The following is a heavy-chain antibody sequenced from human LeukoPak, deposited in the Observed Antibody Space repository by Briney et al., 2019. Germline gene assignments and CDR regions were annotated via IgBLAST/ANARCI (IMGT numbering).Heavy chain of an antibody. V-gene: IGHV4-34*01. D-gene: IGHD4-17*01. CDR3: ARPHDYGDYGAVSFDY. Sequence: SETLSLTCAVYGGSFSGYYWSWIRQPPGKGLEWIGEINHSGSTNYNPSLKSRVTISVDTSKNQFSLKLSSVTAADTAVYYCARPHDYGDYGAVSFDYWGQGTLVTVSS. CDR2: INHSGST. J-gene: IGHJ4*02. CDR1: GGSFSGYY.